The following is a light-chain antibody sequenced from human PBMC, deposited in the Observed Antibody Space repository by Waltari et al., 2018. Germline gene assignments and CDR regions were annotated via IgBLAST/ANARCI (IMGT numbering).Light chain of an antibody. CDR3: QEAKSFSFT. Sequence: DIQMTQSPSSVSASVGDRVTITCRASQGIGSGLAWYQQKPGRAPKVLIYAASSLARGVPSRFSCSGSGTDFTLTISSLQPEDLATYQCQEAKSFSFTFGPGTKVEIK. J-gene: IGKJ3*01. V-gene: IGKV1-12*01. CDR2: AAS. CDR1: QGIGSG.